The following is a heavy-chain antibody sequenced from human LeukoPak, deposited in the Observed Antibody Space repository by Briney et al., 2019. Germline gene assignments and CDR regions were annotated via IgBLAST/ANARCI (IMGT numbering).Heavy chain of an antibody. CDR1: GFTFSSYA. J-gene: IGHJ4*02. CDR3: ANRPPLNKALLGGGGGGYFDY. V-gene: IGHV3-23*01. CDR2: ISGSGGST. D-gene: IGHD2-21*01. Sequence: GGSLRLSCAASGFTFSSYAMSWVRQAPGKGLEWVSAISGSGGSTYYADSVKGRFTISRDNSKNTLYLQMNSLRAEDTAVYYCANRPPLNKALLGGGGGGYFDYWGQEPLVTVSS.